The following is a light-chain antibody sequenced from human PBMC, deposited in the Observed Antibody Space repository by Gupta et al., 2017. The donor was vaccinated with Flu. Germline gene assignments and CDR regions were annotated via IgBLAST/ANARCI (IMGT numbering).Light chain of an antibody. CDR2: DDN. J-gene: IGLJ2*01. CDR3: QVWDRTSDPCVV. CDR1: NIGSKS. Sequence: QTARITCGGNNIGSKSSHWYQQKPGQAPVLVVYDDNDRPSGIPERFSGSNSGNTATLSINRVEAGEEADYYCQVWDRTSDPCVVFGGGTKLTVL. V-gene: IGLV3-21*02.